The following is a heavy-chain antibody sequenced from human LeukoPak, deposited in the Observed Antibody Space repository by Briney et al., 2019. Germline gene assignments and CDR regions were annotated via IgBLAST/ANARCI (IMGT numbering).Heavy chain of an antibody. CDR3: ARDSNYDILTGRPDAFDI. Sequence: PSETLSLTCTVSGGSISSSSYYWGWIRQPPGKGLEWIGSIYYSGSTYYNPSPKSRVTISVDTSKNQFSLKLSSVTAADTAVYYCARDSNYDILTGRPDAFDIWGQGTMVTVSS. J-gene: IGHJ3*02. V-gene: IGHV4-39*07. D-gene: IGHD3-9*01. CDR2: IYYSGST. CDR1: GGSISSSSYY.